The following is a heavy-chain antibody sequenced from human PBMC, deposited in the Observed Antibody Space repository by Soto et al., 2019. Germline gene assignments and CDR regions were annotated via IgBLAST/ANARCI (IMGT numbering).Heavy chain of an antibody. J-gene: IGHJ5*02. CDR1: GFTFSSYE. V-gene: IGHV3-48*03. Sequence: AGSLRLSCAASGFTFSSYEMNWVRQAPGKGLEWVSYISSSGSTIYYADSVKGRFTISRDNAKNSLYLQMNSLRAQDTAVYFCARGTGNDFWSGLTPFDPWGQGTLVTVAS. D-gene: IGHD3-3*01. CDR3: ARGTGNDFWSGLTPFDP. CDR2: ISSSGSTI.